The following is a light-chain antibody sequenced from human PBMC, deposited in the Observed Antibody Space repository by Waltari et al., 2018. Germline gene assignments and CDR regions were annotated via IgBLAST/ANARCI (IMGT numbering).Light chain of an antibody. CDR2: ENN. Sequence: QSVFTQPPSVSAAPRQKVPISCSGSSSHLGNHYVSWYQQVQGTAPKLLIHENNRRPSGIPDRFSGSKSGTAGTLGITGLQTGDEADYYCGTWDSSLSSWVFGGGTKLTAL. J-gene: IGLJ3*02. CDR1: SSHLGNHY. CDR3: GTWDSSLSSWV. V-gene: IGLV1-51*02.